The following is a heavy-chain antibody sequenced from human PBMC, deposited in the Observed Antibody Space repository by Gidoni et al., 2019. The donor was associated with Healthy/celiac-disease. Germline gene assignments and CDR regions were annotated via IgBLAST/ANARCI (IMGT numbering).Heavy chain of an antibody. Sequence: EVQLVESGGGLVQPGRSLRLSCAASGFTFDDYAMHWVRQAPGKGLEWVSGISWNSGSIGYADSVKGRFTISRDNAKNSLYLQMNSLRAEDTALYYCAKDNRLWELNNWFDPWGQGTLVTVSS. CDR1: GFTFDDYA. V-gene: IGHV3-9*01. D-gene: IGHD1-26*01. CDR3: AKDNRLWELNNWFDP. J-gene: IGHJ5*02. CDR2: ISWNSGSI.